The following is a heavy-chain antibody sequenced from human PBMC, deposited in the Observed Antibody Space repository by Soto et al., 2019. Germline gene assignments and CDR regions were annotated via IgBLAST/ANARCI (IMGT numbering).Heavy chain of an antibody. Sequence: EVQLVESGGGLFQPGGSLRLSCAASGFTFNKYWIHWFRQAPGTGLVWVSRIKYDATSTNYADSVKGRFSISRDNAQNTVHLQMSSLRGDDTAVYYCVRGALGSYYFDYWCQGTLVTVSS. V-gene: IGHV3-74*01. J-gene: IGHJ4*02. CDR1: GFTFNKYW. CDR2: IKYDATST. D-gene: IGHD3-16*01. CDR3: VRGALGSYYFDY.